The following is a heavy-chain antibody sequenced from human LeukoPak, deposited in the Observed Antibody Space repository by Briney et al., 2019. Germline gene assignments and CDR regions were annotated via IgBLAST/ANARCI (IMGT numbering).Heavy chain of an antibody. CDR2: ITSSGTYI. D-gene: IGHD1-26*01. J-gene: IGHJ6*03. Sequence: GGSLRLSCATPGFTFNNYNMNWVRQAPGRALEWVSSITSSGTYIFYADSVKGRFTISRDNAKNSLYLQMNSLGPEDTAVYYCARDPYSGNYGNYYYYYMDVWGKRTTVTISS. V-gene: IGHV3-21*01. CDR1: GFTFNNYN. CDR3: ARDPYSGNYGNYYYYYMDV.